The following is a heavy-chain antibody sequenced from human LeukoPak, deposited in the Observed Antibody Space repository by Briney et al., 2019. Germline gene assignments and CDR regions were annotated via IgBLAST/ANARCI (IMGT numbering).Heavy chain of an antibody. J-gene: IGHJ3*02. Sequence: GGSLRLSCAASGFTFSSYSMNWVRQAPGKGLEWGSSISSSSSYIYYADSVKGRFTISRDNAKNSLYLQMNSLRAEDTAVYYCARTTVTPDAFDIWGQGTMVTVSS. CDR3: ARTTVTPDAFDI. V-gene: IGHV3-21*01. CDR2: ISSSSSYI. D-gene: IGHD4-17*01. CDR1: GFTFSSYS.